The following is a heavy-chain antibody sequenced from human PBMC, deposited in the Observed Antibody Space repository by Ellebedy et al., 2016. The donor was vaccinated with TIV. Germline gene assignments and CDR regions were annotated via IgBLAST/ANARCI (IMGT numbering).Heavy chain of an antibody. CDR3: ARDKAGYSGYDCMDY. D-gene: IGHD5-12*01. J-gene: IGHJ4*02. V-gene: IGHV3-7*01. Sequence: GGSLRLSXAASGFTFSSYWMSWVRQAPGKGLEWVANIKQDGSEKYYVDSVKGRFTISRDNAKNSLYLQMNSLRDEDTAVYYCARDKAGYSGYDCMDYWGQGTLVTVSS. CDR1: GFTFSSYW. CDR2: IKQDGSEK.